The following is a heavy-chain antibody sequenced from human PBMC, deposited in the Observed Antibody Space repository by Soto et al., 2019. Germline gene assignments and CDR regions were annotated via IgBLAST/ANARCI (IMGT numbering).Heavy chain of an antibody. CDR1: GATISSGGFY. D-gene: IGHD4-17*01. V-gene: IGHV4-31*03. CDR3: ARDDSFYGEPGYGMNV. Sequence: QVQLQESGPGLVEASRTLSLTCTVSGATISSGGFYWSWIRQRPGKGLEWIGHIYYTGSTYYNPSLNSRVTISVDMSRNQFSLKLRSVTAADTAKYFCARDDSFYGEPGYGMNVWGQGTTVTVSS. CDR2: IYYTGST. J-gene: IGHJ6*02.